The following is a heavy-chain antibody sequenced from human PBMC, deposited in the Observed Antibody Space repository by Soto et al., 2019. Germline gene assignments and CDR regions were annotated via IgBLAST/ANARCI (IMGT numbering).Heavy chain of an antibody. CDR3: ARHKRGYSCYDARFDP. D-gene: IGHD5-12*01. CDR1: GGTFSSYA. J-gene: IGHJ5*02. CDR2: IIPIFGTA. Sequence: QVQLVQSGAEVKKPGSSVKVSCKASGGTFSSYAISWVRQAPGQGLEWMGGIIPIFGTANYAQKFQGRVTITADESTSTAYMERSSLRSEDTAVYYCARHKRGYSCYDARFDPWGQGTLVTVSS. V-gene: IGHV1-69*01.